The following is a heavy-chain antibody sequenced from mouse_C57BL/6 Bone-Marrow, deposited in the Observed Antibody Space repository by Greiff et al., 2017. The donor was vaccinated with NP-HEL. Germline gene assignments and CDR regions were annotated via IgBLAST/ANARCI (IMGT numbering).Heavy chain of an antibody. J-gene: IGHJ2*01. Sequence: QVHVKQSGAELARPGASVKLSCKASGYTFTSYGISWVKQRTGQGLEWIGEIYPRSGNTYYNEKFKGKATMTADKSSSTAYMELRSLTSEDSAVYFCARGRWLRHYWGQGTTLTVSS. V-gene: IGHV1-81*01. CDR1: GYTFTSYG. D-gene: IGHD2-2*01. CDR3: ARGRWLRHY. CDR2: IYPRSGNT.